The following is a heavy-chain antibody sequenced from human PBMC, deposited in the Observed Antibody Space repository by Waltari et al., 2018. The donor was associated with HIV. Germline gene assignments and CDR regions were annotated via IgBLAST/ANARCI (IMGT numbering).Heavy chain of an antibody. Sequence: EVQLVESGGDLLRPGRCLRLSCAASGFTLITVGMSWVRRAPGQGLEWGSRIKAEGDGGATDYAADVKGRFTISRDESKNTVYQQMKSLKVEDTAVYYCTSEEAYGSGSHFDYWGQGTLVTVSS. J-gene: IGHJ4*02. D-gene: IGHD3-10*01. V-gene: IGHV3-15*01. CDR3: TSEEAYGSGSHFDY. CDR1: GFTLITVG. CDR2: IKAEGDGGAT.